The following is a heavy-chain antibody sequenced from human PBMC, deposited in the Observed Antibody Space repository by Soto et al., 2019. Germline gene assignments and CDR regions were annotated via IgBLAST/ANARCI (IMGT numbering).Heavy chain of an antibody. Sequence: ASVKVSCKASGYTFTSYYMHWVRQAPRQGLEWMGIIDPSGGSTSYAQKFQGRVTMTRDTSTSTVYMELSSLRSEDTAVYYCARPEAARTGGPFNWGQGTLVTVSS. CDR3: ARPEAARTGGPFN. V-gene: IGHV1-46*01. CDR1: GYTFTSYY. CDR2: IDPSGGST. J-gene: IGHJ4*02. D-gene: IGHD6-6*01.